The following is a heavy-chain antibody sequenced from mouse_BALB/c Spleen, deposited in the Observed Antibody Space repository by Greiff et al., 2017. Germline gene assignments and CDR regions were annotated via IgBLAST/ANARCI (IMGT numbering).Heavy chain of an antibody. J-gene: IGHJ3*01. V-gene: IGHV1-39*01. CDR3: ARGEGYLAWFAY. Sequence: EVQLQQTGPELVKPGASVKISCKASGYSFTDYIMLWVKQSHGKSLEWIGNINPYYGSTSYNLKFKGKATLTVDKSSSTAYMQLNSLTSEDSAVYYCARGEGYLAWFAYWGQGNLVTGSA. D-gene: IGHD2-2*01. CDR1: GYSFTDYI. CDR2: INPYYGST.